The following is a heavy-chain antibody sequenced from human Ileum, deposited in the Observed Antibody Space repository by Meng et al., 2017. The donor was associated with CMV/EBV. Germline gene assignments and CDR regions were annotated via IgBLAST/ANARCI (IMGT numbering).Heavy chain of an antibody. Sequence: FSLTTTGVSVGWIRQPPGKALEWVAHISWDDDKRYSPSLTSRLTITKDTSKNQVVLTMTNMDPMDTATYYCARRDRTVQSSAYFDSWGPGTLVTVSS. CDR1: FSLTTTGVS. J-gene: IGHJ4*02. CDR3: ARRDRTVQSSAYFDS. D-gene: IGHD2-2*01. CDR2: ISWDDDK. V-gene: IGHV2-5*02.